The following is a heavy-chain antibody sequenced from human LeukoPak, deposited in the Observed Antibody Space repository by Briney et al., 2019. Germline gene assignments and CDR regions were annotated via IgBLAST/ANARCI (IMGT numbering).Heavy chain of an antibody. V-gene: IGHV3-33*08. CDR1: GFTFSSYA. J-gene: IGHJ4*02. Sequence: GRSLRLSCAASGFTFSSYAMHWVRQAPGKGLQWVAFIWYDGSNKYYADSVKGRFTISRDNSRNTLYLQMNSLRAEDTAVYYCARIFRNASYYGSGSHLDYWGQGTLVTVSS. D-gene: IGHD3-10*01. CDR2: IWYDGSNK. CDR3: ARIFRNASYYGSGSHLDY.